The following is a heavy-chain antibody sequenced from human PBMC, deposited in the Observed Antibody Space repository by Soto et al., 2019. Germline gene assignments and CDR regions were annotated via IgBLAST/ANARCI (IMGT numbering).Heavy chain of an antibody. J-gene: IGHJ2*01. Sequence: GASVKVSCKASGYTFTSYGISWVRQAPGQGLEWMGWISAYNGNTNYAQKLQGRVTMTTDTSTSTAYMELRSLRSDDTAVYYCARVMFRGVIRGRYWYFALWGRGTLVTVSS. CDR2: ISAYNGNT. CDR1: GYTFTSYG. V-gene: IGHV1-18*01. CDR3: ARVMFRGVIRGRYWYFAL. D-gene: IGHD3-10*01.